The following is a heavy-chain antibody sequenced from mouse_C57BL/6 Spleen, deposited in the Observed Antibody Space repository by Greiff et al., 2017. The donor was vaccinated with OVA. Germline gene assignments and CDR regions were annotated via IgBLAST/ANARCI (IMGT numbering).Heavy chain of an antibody. J-gene: IGHJ1*03. CDR3: ARSGTTVVANWYFGV. CDR1: GYTFTSYW. V-gene: IGHV1-69*01. Sequence: QVQLQQPGAELVMPGASVKLSCKASGYTFTSYWMHWVKQRPGQGLEWIGEIDPSDSYNNYTQKFKGKSTLTVDTSSSTAYMQLSSLTSDDSAVYYCARSGTTVVANWYFGVWGTGTTVTVSS. CDR2: IDPSDSYN. D-gene: IGHD1-1*01.